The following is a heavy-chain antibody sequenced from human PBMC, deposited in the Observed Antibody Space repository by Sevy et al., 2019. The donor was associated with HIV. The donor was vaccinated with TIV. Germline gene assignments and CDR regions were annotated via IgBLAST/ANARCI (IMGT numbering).Heavy chain of an antibody. J-gene: IGHJ4*02. Sequence: GGSLRLSCAASGFTFSDYYMSWIRQAPGKGLEWVSYISSSGSTIYYADSLKGRFTISRDNAKNSLFLQMNSLRAEETAVYYCAREGRNYYDSSGYRPFDYWGQGTLVTVSS. V-gene: IGHV3-11*01. D-gene: IGHD3-22*01. CDR1: GFTFSDYY. CDR2: ISSSGSTI. CDR3: AREGRNYYDSSGYRPFDY.